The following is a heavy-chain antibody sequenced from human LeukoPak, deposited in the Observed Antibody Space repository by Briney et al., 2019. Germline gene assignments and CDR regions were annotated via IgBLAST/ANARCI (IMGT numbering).Heavy chain of an antibody. V-gene: IGHV4-61*02. J-gene: IGHJ5*02. D-gene: IGHD5-12*01. CDR1: GDSISSGDYY. Sequence: PSETLSLTCTVSGDSISSGDYYWSWIRQPAGKGLEWIGRINASGSTRFNPSLKSRVTMSVDTSKNQFSLKLSSVTAADTAVYFCARGMAVAYDYNWFDPWGQGTLVTVSS. CDR2: INASGST. CDR3: ARGMAVAYDYNWFDP.